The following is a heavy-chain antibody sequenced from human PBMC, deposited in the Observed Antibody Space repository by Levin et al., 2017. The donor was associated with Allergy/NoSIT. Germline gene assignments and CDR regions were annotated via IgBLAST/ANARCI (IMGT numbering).Heavy chain of an antibody. J-gene: IGHJ6*03. CDR3: ARFVVTPVSYFYMDV. V-gene: IGHV1-18*01. CDR2: ISTHNGNT. CDR1: GYTFKNYG. D-gene: IGHD2-2*01. Sequence: ASVKVSCKASGYTFKNYGISWVRQAPGQGLEWMGWISTHNGNTNYAQSFQGRVTMTTDTSTSTADMELRSLISDDTAVYYCARFVVTPVSYFYMDVWGQGTTVTVSS.